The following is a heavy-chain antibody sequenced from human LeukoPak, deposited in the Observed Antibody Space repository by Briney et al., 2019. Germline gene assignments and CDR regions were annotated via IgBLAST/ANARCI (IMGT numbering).Heavy chain of an antibody. CDR2: MNPNSGNT. CDR1: GYTFTSYD. Sequence: ASVKVSCKASGYTFTSYDINWVRQATGQGLEWMGWMNPNSGNTGYAQKFQGRVTITRNTSISTAYMELRSLRSDDTAVYYCARDSIPTVTTPGYWGQGTLVTVSS. V-gene: IGHV1-8*03. CDR3: ARDSIPTVTTPGY. D-gene: IGHD4-17*01. J-gene: IGHJ4*02.